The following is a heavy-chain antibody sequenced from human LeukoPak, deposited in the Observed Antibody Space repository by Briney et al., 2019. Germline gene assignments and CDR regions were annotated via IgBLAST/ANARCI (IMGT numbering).Heavy chain of an antibody. CDR3: ARDRYGDGFAHLDY. Sequence: GASVKVSCKASGYTFTGYYLHWVRRAPGQGLEWMGWINPNNGDTNYAQKFQGRVTMTRDTSISTAYMELTRLTSDDTAVYYCARDRYGDGFAHLDYWGQGALVTVSS. V-gene: IGHV1-2*02. CDR2: INPNNGDT. D-gene: IGHD5-24*01. J-gene: IGHJ4*02. CDR1: GYTFTGYY.